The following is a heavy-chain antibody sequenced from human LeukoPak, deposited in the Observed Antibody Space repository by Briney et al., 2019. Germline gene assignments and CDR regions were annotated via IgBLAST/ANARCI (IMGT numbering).Heavy chain of an antibody. Sequence: PSETLSLTCTVSGGSISSYYWSWIRQPPGKGLVWIGYIYYSGSTNYNPSLKSRVTISVDTSKNQFSLKLSSVTAADTAVYYCARAPAAIRTPFDYWGQGTLVTVSS. V-gene: IGHV4-59*01. J-gene: IGHJ4*02. CDR3: ARAPAAIRTPFDY. D-gene: IGHD2-21*02. CDR2: IYYSGST. CDR1: GGSISSYY.